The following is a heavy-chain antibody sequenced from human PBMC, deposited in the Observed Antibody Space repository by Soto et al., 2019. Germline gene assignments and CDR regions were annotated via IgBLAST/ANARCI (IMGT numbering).Heavy chain of an antibody. CDR3: ARGKGMDV. Sequence: EVQLVESGGGLVKPGGSLRLSCAASGFNFSSYIMNWVRQAPGKGLEWVSSISGGSSYIYYADSVKGRFTISRDNAKNSLYLQMNSLRAEDTAMYYCARGKGMDVWGQGTTVTVSS. V-gene: IGHV3-21*01. CDR1: GFNFSSYI. J-gene: IGHJ6*02. CDR2: ISGGSSYI.